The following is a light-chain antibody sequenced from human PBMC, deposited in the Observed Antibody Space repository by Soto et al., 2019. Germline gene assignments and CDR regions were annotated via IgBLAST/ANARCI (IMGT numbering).Light chain of an antibody. CDR3: SSYTITNTLE. V-gene: IGLV2-14*01. Sequence: QSALTQPASVSGSPGQSITISCTGTSSDVGVYNYVSWYQHHPGKAPKLMIYEVGNRPSGVSDRFSGSKSGNTASLTISGLQAEDEADYYCSSYTITNTLEIGGGTKVTVL. CDR2: EVG. CDR1: SSDVGVYNY. J-gene: IGLJ2*01.